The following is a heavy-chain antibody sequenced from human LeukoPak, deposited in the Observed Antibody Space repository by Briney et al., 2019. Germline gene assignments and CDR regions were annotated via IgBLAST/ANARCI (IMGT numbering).Heavy chain of an antibody. CDR2: IYSGDSPHYPSYT. D-gene: IGHD3-10*01. J-gene: IGHJ4*02. CDR1: GLSVSNNY. CDR3: AREGYYGSGSPPSLYFDY. Sequence: AGGSLRLSCAAYGLSVSNNYMTWVRQSPRKGLEWVSVIYSGDSPHYPSYTYYADSVKGRFTISRGNSRSTLYLQMNSLRPEDTAIYYCAREGYYGSGSPPSLYFDYWGQGTLVTVSS. V-gene: IGHV3-11*06.